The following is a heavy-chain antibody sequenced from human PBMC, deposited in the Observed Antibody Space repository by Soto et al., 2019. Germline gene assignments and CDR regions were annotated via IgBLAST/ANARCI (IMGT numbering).Heavy chain of an antibody. CDR2: INRDFNT. J-gene: IGHJ4*02. CDR3: VNGDYY. V-gene: IGHV3-48*01. CDR1: GFTFSNHV. D-gene: IGHD4-17*01. Sequence: EEQLVESGGGLVQPGGSLRLSCAASGFTFSNHVMSWVGQAPGRGREWVASINRDFNTYYATSVKGRFPISRDNAKNSLDLQMNSLRADDTAVYYCVNGDYYVGQGTLVTVSS.